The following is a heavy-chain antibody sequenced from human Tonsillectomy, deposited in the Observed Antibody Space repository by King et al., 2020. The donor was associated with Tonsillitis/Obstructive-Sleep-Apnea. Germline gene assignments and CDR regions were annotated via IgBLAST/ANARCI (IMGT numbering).Heavy chain of an antibody. CDR1: GYTFTSYG. Sequence: QLVQSGAEVKKPGASVKVSCKASGYTFTSYGISWVRQAPGQGLEWMGWISAYNGNTNYAQKFQGRVTMTTDTSTSTAYMELRSLRSDDTAVYYCASANTMSYYYYYAMDVWGQGTTVTVSS. CDR2: ISAYNGNT. CDR3: ASANTMSYYYYYAMDV. J-gene: IGHJ6*02. D-gene: IGHD3-3*01. V-gene: IGHV1-18*01.